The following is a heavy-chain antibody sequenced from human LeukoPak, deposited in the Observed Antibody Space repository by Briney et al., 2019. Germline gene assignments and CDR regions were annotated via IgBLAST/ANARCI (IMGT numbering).Heavy chain of an antibody. J-gene: IGHJ4*02. D-gene: IGHD3-3*01. Sequence: GGSLRLSCAASGFTFSSYDMHWVRQATGKGLEWVSAIGTAGDTYYPGSVKGRFTISRDNAKNSLYLQMNSLRAGDTAVYYCARAHWSGGFDYWGQGTLVTVSS. CDR3: ARAHWSGGFDY. V-gene: IGHV3-13*01. CDR2: IGTAGDT. CDR1: GFTFSSYD.